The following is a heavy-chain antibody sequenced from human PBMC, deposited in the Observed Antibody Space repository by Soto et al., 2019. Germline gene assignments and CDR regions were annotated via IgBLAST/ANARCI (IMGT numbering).Heavy chain of an antibody. V-gene: IGHV3-30*18. CDR2: ISYDGSNK. D-gene: IGHD5-18*01. CDR1: GFTFSSYG. CDR3: AKGSTAMTYFDY. J-gene: IGHJ4*02. Sequence: QVQLVESGGGVVQPRRSLRLSCAASGFTFSSYGMHWVRQAPGKGLEWVAVISYDGSNKYYADSVKGRFTISRDNSKNTLYLQMNSLRAEDTAVYYCAKGSTAMTYFDYWGQGTLVTVSS.